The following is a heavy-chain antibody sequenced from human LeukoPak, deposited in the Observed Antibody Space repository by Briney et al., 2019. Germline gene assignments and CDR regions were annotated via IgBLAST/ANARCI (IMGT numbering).Heavy chain of an antibody. CDR2: ISSSNI. CDR3: AREGGFDY. V-gene: IGHV3-48*01. J-gene: IGHJ4*02. D-gene: IGHD3-16*01. Sequence: PGGSLRLSCAASGFIFSTYSMSWARQAPGKGLEWVSYISSSNIYYADSVKGRFTISRDNAKNSLYLQMNSLRAEDTAVYYCAREGGFDYWGQGTLVTVSS. CDR1: GFIFSTYS.